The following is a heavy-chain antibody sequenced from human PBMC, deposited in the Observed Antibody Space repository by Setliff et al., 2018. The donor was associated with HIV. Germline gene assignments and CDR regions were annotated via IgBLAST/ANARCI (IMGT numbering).Heavy chain of an antibody. Sequence: ETLSLSCAASGFTFSSYSMNWVRQAPGKGLEWVSYINSYGSSTYYADSVKGRFTISRDNAKNSLYLQMNSLRAEDTAVYYCARKGDWGQGTLVTVSS. J-gene: IGHJ4*02. CDR1: GFTFSSYS. V-gene: IGHV3-48*04. CDR3: ARKGD. CDR2: INSYGSST.